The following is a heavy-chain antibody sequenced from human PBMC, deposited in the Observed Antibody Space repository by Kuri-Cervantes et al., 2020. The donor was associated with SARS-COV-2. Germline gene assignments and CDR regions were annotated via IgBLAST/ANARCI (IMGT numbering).Heavy chain of an antibody. CDR1: GFTFTSYA. J-gene: IGHJ4*02. CDR3: AKDIGLGMGIDY. CDR2: ISWDGGST. D-gene: IGHD7-27*01. V-gene: IGHV3-43D*03. Sequence: GESLKISCATSGFTFTSYAMSWVRQAPGKGLEWVSTISWDGGSTYYADSVKGRFTISRDNSKNSLYLQMNSLRAEDTALYYCAKDIGLGMGIDYWGQGTLVTVSS.